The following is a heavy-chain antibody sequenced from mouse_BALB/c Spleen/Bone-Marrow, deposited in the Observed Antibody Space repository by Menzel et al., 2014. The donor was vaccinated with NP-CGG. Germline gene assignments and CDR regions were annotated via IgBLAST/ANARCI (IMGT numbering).Heavy chain of an antibody. CDR3: ARGGIPVDY. J-gene: IGHJ2*01. V-gene: IGHV1-80*01. CDR2: IYPGDGDT. CDR1: GYAFSGYW. Sequence: VQLQQSGAELVRPGSSVKISCKASGYAFSGYWMNWVKQRPGQGLEWIGQIYPGDGDTDYNGKFKGKATLTADKSSSTAYMQLSSLTSEDSAVYFCARGGIPVDYWGQGTTLTVSS.